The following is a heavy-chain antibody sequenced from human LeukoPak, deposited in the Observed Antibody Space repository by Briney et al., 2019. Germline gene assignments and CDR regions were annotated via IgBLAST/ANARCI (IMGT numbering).Heavy chain of an antibody. J-gene: IGHJ5*01. Sequence: GGSLRLSCAASKFTFSIYAMSWVRQAPGKGLEWVSSITSAGGTTWYAGSVKGRFTISRDNSKSTVYLQMNSLRVEDTAVYYCAKDRPNYYGTDGHYYSRDGDSWGQGTLVTVSS. D-gene: IGHD3-10*01. CDR2: ITSAGGTT. CDR3: AKDRPNYYGTDGHYYSRDGDS. V-gene: IGHV3-23*01. CDR1: KFTFSIYA.